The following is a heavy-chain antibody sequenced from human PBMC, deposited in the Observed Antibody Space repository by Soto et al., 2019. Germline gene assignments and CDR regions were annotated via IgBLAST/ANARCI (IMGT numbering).Heavy chain of an antibody. CDR2: IYYSGST. CDR1: GGSIIRGDCY. J-gene: IGHJ5*02. D-gene: IGHD3-22*01. CDR3: ARGFYDTGGYSSPFDI. Sequence: PSETMSLPCTVSGGSIIRGDCYWSWIRQHPGKGLEWIGYIYYSGSTQYNPSLGSRVTFSVDASKNQFSLNLSSVTAADTAVYYCARGFYDTGGYSSPFDIWGQGILVTVSS. V-gene: IGHV4-30-4*01.